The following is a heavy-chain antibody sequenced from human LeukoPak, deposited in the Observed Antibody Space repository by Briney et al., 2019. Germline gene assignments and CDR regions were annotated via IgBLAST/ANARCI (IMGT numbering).Heavy chain of an antibody. V-gene: IGHV3-30*10. CDR2: ISYDGGNA. J-gene: IGHJ3*02. CDR1: GFTFSSYI. Sequence: HPGGSLRLSCAASGFTFSSYIMHWVRQAPGKGLEWVAVISYDGGNAYYTKSVKGRFTISRDNSENTLFLQMSSLRGEDTAVYYCARDKGTIWNSQNDPFDIWGQGRMVTVSS. D-gene: IGHD1-7*01. CDR3: ARDKGTIWNSQNDPFDI.